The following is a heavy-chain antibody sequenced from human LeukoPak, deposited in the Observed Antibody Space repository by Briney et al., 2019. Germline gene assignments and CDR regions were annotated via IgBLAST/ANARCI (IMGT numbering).Heavy chain of an antibody. J-gene: IGHJ5*02. CDR1: GGSISSYY. D-gene: IGHD4-23*01. CDR2: ISYSGST. V-gene: IGHV4-59*01. Sequence: SETLSLTCTVSGGSISSYYWSWIRQPPGKGLEWIGYISYSGSTNYNPSLKSRVTISVDTSKNQFSLRLNSVTAADTAVYYCARSYGGNSGGWFDPWGQGTLVTVSS. CDR3: ARSYGGNSGGWFDP.